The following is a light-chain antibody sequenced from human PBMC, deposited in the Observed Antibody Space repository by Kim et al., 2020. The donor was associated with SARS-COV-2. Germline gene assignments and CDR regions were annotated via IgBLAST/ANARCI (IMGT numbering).Light chain of an antibody. CDR3: KHYESYILT. CDR1: QSISTW. CDR2: KTS. J-gene: IGKJ3*01. V-gene: IGKV1-5*03. Sequence: DIQMTQSPSTLSASVGDRVTISCRASQSISTWLAWYQQKPGKAPKLLIYKTSTLESGVPSRFSGSGSGTEFTLTISSLQPDDLATYYCKHYESYILTFGPGTKVDIK.